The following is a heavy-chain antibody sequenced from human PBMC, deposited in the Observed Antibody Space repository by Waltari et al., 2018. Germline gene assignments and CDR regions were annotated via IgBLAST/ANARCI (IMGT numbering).Heavy chain of an antibody. V-gene: IGHV1-69*10. CDR2: IIPILGIA. Sequence: QVQLVQSGAAGKKPGSSVTVSCKASGGTFSSYTTRCVRQAPGQGLEWMGGIIPILGIANYAQKFQGRVTITADKSTSTAYMELSSLRSEDTAVYYCARDYDSSGYLYWGQGTLVTVSS. CDR1: GGTFSSYT. J-gene: IGHJ4*02. CDR3: ARDYDSSGYLY. D-gene: IGHD3-22*01.